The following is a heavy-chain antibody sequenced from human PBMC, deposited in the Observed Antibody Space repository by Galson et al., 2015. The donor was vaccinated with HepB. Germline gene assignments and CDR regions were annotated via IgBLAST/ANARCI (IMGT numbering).Heavy chain of an antibody. J-gene: IGHJ5*01. CDR3: ARTIVWGWFAS. Sequence: SLRLSCAASGFTFSDYYMSWIRQAPGKGLEWVSHITSSGSTIYYADSVKGRFTISRDNAKNSLYLQMNSLRVEDTAVYYCARTIVWGWFASWGQGTLVTVSS. CDR1: GFTFSDYY. D-gene: IGHD5/OR15-5a*01. V-gene: IGHV3-11*01. CDR2: ITSSGSTI.